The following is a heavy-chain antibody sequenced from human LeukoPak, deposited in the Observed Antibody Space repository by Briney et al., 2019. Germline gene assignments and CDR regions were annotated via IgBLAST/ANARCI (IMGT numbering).Heavy chain of an antibody. CDR2: IFPRDSDT. CDR3: VRFDVREHDAFDI. V-gene: IGHV5-51*01. D-gene: IGHD1-26*01. J-gene: IGHJ3*02. Sequence: GESPKISCKASGYTFTDFWIGWVRQMPGKGLEWMGVIFPRDSDTRYSPSIQGQVTISVDKSINTVYLQWSSLKASDTAMYFCVRFDVREHDAFDIWGQGTMVTVSS. CDR1: GYTFTDFW.